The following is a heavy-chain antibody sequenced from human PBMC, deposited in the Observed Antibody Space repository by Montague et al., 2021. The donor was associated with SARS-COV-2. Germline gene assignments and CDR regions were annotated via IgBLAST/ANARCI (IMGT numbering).Heavy chain of an antibody. CDR1: GGSISSGGYY. J-gene: IGHJ4*02. D-gene: IGHD3-22*01. CDR2: IYYSGST. CDR3: ARVRITMIIVVTYFDY. Sequence: TLSLTCTVSGGSISSGGYYWSWIRQHQGKGLEWIGYIYYSGSTNYNLYLKSRVTISVDTSKNQLSLKLSSVTAADTAEYYCARVRITMIIVVTYFDYWGQGTLVTVSS. V-gene: IGHV4-31*03.